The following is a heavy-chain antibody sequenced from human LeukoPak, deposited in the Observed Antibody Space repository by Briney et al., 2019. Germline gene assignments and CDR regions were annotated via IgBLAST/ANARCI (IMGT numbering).Heavy chain of an antibody. V-gene: IGHV4-30-2*01. CDR3: ARDRKSGGHWNYLSGHWYFDL. J-gene: IGHJ2*01. CDR1: GGSISSGGYY. D-gene: IGHD1-7*01. Sequence: SQTLSLTCTVSGGSISSGGYYWSWIRQPPGKGREWIVYIYHSGSTYYNPSLKSRVTISVDRSKNQFSLKLGSVTAADTAVYYCARDRKSGGHWNYLSGHWYFDLWGRGTLVSVSS. CDR2: IYHSGST.